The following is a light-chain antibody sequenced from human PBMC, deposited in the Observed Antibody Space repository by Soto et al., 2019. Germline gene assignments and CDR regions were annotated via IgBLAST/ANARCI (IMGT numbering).Light chain of an antibody. CDR2: GAS. CDR1: QSVSSY. J-gene: IGKJ5*01. CDR3: QQYSNWPLIT. Sequence: EIVMTQSPVTLSVSPGEGATLSCRASQSVSSYLAWYQHKRGQAPRLLIYGASTRATGIPVRFSGSGSGTEFTLTISSLPSEDFAVYFCQQYSNWPLITFGQGTRLEIK. V-gene: IGKV3-15*01.